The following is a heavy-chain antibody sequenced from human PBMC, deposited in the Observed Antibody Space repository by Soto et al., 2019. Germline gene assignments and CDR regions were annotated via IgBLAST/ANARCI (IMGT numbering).Heavy chain of an antibody. J-gene: IGHJ4*02. D-gene: IGHD6-13*01. Sequence: GGSLRLSXAASGFTFSSYWMHWVRQAPGKGLVWVSRINSDGSSTSYADSVKGRFTISRDNAKNTLYLQMNSLRAEDTAVYYCAIGIAAAEFDYWGQGTLVTVSS. CDR2: INSDGSST. V-gene: IGHV3-74*01. CDR3: AIGIAAAEFDY. CDR1: GFTFSSYW.